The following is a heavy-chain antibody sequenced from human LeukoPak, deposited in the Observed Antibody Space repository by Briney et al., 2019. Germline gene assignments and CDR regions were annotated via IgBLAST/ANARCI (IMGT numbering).Heavy chain of an antibody. CDR2: ISGSGGST. CDR1: GFTFSSYA. J-gene: IGHJ4*02. Sequence: AGGSLRLSCAASGFTFSSYAMHWVRQAPGKGLEWVSAISGSGGSTYYADSVKGRFTISRDNSKNTLYLQMNSLRAEDTAVYYCAKRSDVFLSIDYWGQGTLVTVSS. V-gene: IGHV3-23*01. D-gene: IGHD3-10*01. CDR3: AKRSDVFLSIDY.